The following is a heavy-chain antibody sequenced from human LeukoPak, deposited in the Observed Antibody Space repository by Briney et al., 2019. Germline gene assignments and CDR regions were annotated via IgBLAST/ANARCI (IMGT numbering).Heavy chain of an antibody. Sequence: PGGSLRLSCAASGFTFSSYGMSWVRQAPGKGLEWVSAISGSGGSTYYADSVKGRFTISRDNSKNTLYLQMNSLRAEDTAVYYCAKGSIAAAGTEYSSGAGYWGQGTLVTVSS. CDR1: GFTFSSYG. CDR3: AKGSIAAAGTEYSSGAGY. CDR2: ISGSGGST. D-gene: IGHD6-13*01. J-gene: IGHJ4*02. V-gene: IGHV3-23*01.